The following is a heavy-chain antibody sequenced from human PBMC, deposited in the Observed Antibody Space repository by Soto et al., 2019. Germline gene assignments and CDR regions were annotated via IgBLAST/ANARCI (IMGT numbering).Heavy chain of an antibody. CDR1: GFTFSNYW. Sequence: EVQVVESGGGLVQPGGSLRLSCAAVGFTFSNYWMHWVRRVPGKGLVWVSRIKFDGSSTFYADSVKGRFTISRDNAKNTVYLQMNSLRAEDTGVYYCARGIQYRYGMDVWGQGTTVTVSS. J-gene: IGHJ6*02. V-gene: IGHV3-74*01. CDR3: ARGIQYRYGMDV. CDR2: IKFDGSST. D-gene: IGHD3-16*02.